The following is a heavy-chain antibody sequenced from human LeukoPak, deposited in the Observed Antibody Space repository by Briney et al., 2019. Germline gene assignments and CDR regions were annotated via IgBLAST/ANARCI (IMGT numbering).Heavy chain of an antibody. CDR3: ARGGVRSRFDP. Sequence: SETLSLTCAVSGGSISSSNWWSWVRQPPGKGLEWIGEIYHSGSTNYNPSLKSRVTISVVKSKNQFSLKLSSVTAADTAVYYCARGGVRSRFDPWGQGTLVTVSS. CDR1: GGSISSSNW. CDR2: IYHSGST. V-gene: IGHV4-4*02. J-gene: IGHJ5*02. D-gene: IGHD3-10*01.